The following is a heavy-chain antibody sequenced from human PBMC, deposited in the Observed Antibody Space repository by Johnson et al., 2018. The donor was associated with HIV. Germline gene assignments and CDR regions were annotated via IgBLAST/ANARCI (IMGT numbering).Heavy chain of an antibody. D-gene: IGHD1-1*01. CDR3: AREKYNWNDGMFDGIDL. J-gene: IGHJ3*01. V-gene: IGHV3-11*04. CDR1: GFTFSDYY. CDR2: ISRSGSTI. Sequence: QVQLVESGGGLVKPGGSLRLSCAASGFTFSDYYMSWIRQAPGKGLEWVSNISRSGSTIYHADSVKGRLIISRDNAKNSLYLQMSSLRAEDTAVYYCAREKYNWNDGMFDGIDLWGQGTMVTVSS.